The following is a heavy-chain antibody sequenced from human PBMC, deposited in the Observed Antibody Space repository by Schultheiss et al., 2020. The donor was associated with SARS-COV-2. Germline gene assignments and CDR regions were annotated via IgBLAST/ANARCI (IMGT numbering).Heavy chain of an antibody. D-gene: IGHD6-19*01. CDR1: GFTFDMFA. CDR2: VSGGNRNA. CDR3: GREAYSSGRAGLCKF. J-gene: IGHJ4*02. V-gene: IGHV3-23*01. Sequence: GGSLRLSCAVSGFTFDMFAMSWVRQTPLKGLEWVSTVSGGNRNAYYADSVKGRFLVSRDNSRNTVYLQMNSVRPEDTGVYYCGREAYSSGRAGLCKFWGQGTVVTVSS.